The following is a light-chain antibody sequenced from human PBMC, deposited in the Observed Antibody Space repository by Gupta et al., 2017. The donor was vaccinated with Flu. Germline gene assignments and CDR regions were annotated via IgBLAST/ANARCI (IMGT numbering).Light chain of an antibody. CDR1: QSVVSN. V-gene: IGKV3-15*01. CDR3: QHKNSWLFS. J-gene: IGKJ2*01. Sequence: PTIMSVSPGERATRTCWASQSVVSNLAWYQQKPGQAPRLLIYGADTRASGIPARFSGSGCGTEFTLTITSLQSEDFAVYYCQHKNSWLFSFGQGTKVEVK. CDR2: GAD.